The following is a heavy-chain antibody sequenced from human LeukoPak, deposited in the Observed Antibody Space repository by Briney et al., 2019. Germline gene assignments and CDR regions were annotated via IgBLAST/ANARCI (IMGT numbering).Heavy chain of an antibody. V-gene: IGHV3-21*01. D-gene: IGHD1-26*01. Sequence: PGGSLRLSCAASGFTFSSYSMNWVRQAPGKGLEWVSFIRSSGSDIYYADSVKGRFTISRDNAKNSLYLQMDSLRAEDTAVYYCARVRSGSLDYWGQGTLVTVSS. CDR1: GFTFSSYS. CDR2: IRSSGSDI. CDR3: ARVRSGSLDY. J-gene: IGHJ4*02.